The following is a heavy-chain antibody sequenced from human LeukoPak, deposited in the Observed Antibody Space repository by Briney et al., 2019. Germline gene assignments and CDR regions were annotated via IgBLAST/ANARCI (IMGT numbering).Heavy chain of an antibody. Sequence: SETLSLTCAVYGGSFSGYSWSWIRQPPGQGLEWIGEINHSGSINHSGSTNYNPSLKSRVTISLDTSRNQFSLKLSSVTAADTAMYYCARGVRYCSSTSCREYFQYWGQGTLVPVSS. V-gene: IGHV4-34*01. D-gene: IGHD2-2*01. CDR2: INHSGSINHSGST. CDR1: GGSFSGYS. CDR3: ARGVRYCSSTSCREYFQY. J-gene: IGHJ1*01.